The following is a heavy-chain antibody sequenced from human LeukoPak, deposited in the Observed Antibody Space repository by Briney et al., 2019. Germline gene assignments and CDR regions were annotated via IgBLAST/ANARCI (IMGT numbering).Heavy chain of an antibody. D-gene: IGHD6-25*01. CDR3: ARGSGWNWFDP. V-gene: IGHV4-34*01. Sequence: SETLSLTCAVYGGSFSGYYGSWIRHPPGKGLEWIGEINHSGSTNYNPSLKSRVTISVDTSKNQFSLKLSSVSAADTAVYYCARGSGWNWFDPWGQGTLVTVSS. J-gene: IGHJ5*02. CDR1: GGSFSGYY. CDR2: INHSGST.